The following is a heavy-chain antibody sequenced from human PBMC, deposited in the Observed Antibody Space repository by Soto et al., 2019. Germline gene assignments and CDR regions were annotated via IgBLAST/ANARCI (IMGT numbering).Heavy chain of an antibody. J-gene: IGHJ4*02. D-gene: IGHD7-27*01. Sequence: SETLSLTCTVSGGSISSYYWSWIRQPPGKGLEWIGYIYYSGSTNYNPSLKSRVTISVDTSKNQFSLKLSSVTAADTAVYYCARMRLTGDFDYWGQGTLVTVS. CDR3: ARMRLTGDFDY. CDR1: GGSISSYY. CDR2: IYYSGST. V-gene: IGHV4-59*01.